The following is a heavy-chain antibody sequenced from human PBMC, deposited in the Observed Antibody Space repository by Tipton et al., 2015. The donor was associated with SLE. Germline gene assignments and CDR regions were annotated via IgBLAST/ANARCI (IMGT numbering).Heavy chain of an antibody. V-gene: IGHV4-39*01. CDR2: IYYSGST. D-gene: IGHD6-13*01. CDR3: ARLSSSWDPGAFDI. Sequence: GLVKPSETLSLTCSVSGDSISSYFWGWIRQPPGKGLEWIGSIYYSGSTYYNPSLKSRVTISIDRSKNQFSLKLSSVTAADTAVYYCARLSSSWDPGAFDIWGQGTMVTVSS. CDR1: GDSISSYF. J-gene: IGHJ3*02.